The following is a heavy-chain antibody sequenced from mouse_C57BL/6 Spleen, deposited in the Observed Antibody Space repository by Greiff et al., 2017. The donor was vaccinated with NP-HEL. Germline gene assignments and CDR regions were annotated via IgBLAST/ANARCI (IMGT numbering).Heavy chain of an antibody. J-gene: IGHJ4*01. CDR1: GFTFSSYG. V-gene: IGHV5-6*01. Sequence: EVKLVESGGDLVKPGGSLKLSCAASGFTFSSYGMSWVRQTPDKRLEWVATISSGGSYTYYPDSVKGRFTISRDNAKNTLYLQMSSLKSEDTAMYYCARHYPMDYWGQGTSVTVSS. CDR3: ARHYPMDY. CDR2: ISSGGSYT.